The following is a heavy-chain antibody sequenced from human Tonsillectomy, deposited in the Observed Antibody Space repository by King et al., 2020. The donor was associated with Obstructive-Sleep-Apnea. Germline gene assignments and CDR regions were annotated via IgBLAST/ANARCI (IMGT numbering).Heavy chain of an antibody. CDR1: GGTFSSYA. J-gene: IGHJ4*02. V-gene: IGHV1-69*09. D-gene: IGHD3-16*01. CDR3: ARVTEITFGFDY. CDR2: IIPILGIA. Sequence: VQLVESGAEVKKPGSSVKVSCKASGGTFSSYAISWVRQAPGQGLEWMGRIIPILGIANYAQKFQGRVTITADKSTSTAYMELSSLRSEDTAVYYCARVTEITFGFDYWGQGTLVTVSS.